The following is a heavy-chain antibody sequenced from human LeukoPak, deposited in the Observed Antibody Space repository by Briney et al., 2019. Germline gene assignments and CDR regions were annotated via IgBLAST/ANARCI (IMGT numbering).Heavy chain of an antibody. V-gene: IGHV3-48*03. CDR1: GFTFSSYE. Sequence: PGGSLRLSCAASGFTFSSYEMNWVRQAPGKGLEWVSYISSSGTTTHYADSVKGRFTVSRDNAKSSLYLQMNSLRAEDTAVYYCATYRLSYADYWGQGTLVTASA. J-gene: IGHJ4*02. D-gene: IGHD2-2*01. CDR2: ISSSGTTT. CDR3: ATYRLSYADY.